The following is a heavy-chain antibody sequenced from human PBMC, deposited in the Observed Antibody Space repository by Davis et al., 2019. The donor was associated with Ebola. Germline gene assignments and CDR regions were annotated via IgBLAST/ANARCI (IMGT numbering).Heavy chain of an antibody. CDR2: ISYDGSSK. CDR3: ARVAEWLLNWFDP. Sequence: GGSLRLSCAASGFTFSSYGMHWVRQAPGKGLEWVAIISYDGSSKYYADSVKGRFTISRDNSKNTLYLQMNSLRAEDTAVYYCARVAEWLLNWFDPWGQGTLVTVSS. D-gene: IGHD3-3*01. V-gene: IGHV3-30*03. CDR1: GFTFSSYG. J-gene: IGHJ5*02.